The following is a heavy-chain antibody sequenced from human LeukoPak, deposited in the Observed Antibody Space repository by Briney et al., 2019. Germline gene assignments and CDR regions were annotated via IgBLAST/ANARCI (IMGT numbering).Heavy chain of an antibody. CDR2: IGSSGSTV. Sequence: PGGSLRLSCAASGFTFSAYEMNWVRQAPGKGLEWVSYIGSSGSTVYYADSVKGRFTISRDNAKNSFYMQMESLRDEDTAIYYCARDTLEYSNSPDALDIWGQGTMVTVSS. CDR3: ARDTLEYSNSPDALDI. J-gene: IGHJ3*02. V-gene: IGHV3-48*03. CDR1: GFTFSAYE. D-gene: IGHD4-23*01.